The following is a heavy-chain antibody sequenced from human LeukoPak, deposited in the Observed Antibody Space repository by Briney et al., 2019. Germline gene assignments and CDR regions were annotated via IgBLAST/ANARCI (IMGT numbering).Heavy chain of an antibody. D-gene: IGHD3-10*01. CDR3: ARRLGRMVRGVKNWFDP. CDR1: GVSISSSNSY. J-gene: IGHJ5*02. CDR2: IFYSGRT. Sequence: PSETLSLTCTVSGVSISSSNSYWGWIRQPPGKGLEWIGSIFYSGRTYYNPSLKSRVTISVDTSKNQFSLKLSSVTAADTAVYYCARRLGRMVRGVKNWFDPWGQGTLVTVSS. V-gene: IGHV4-39*07.